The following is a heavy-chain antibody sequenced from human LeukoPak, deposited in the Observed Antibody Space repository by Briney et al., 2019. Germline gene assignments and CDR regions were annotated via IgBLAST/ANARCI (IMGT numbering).Heavy chain of an antibody. J-gene: IGHJ4*02. Sequence: GESLKISCKGSGYSFTSYWISWVRQMPGKGLEWMGRIDPSDSYTNYSPSFQGHVTISADKSISTAYLQWSSLKASDTAVYYCATTTRSYPIAAAGTGTIFGYWGQGTLVTVSS. CDR3: ATTTRSYPIAAAGTGTIFGY. CDR1: GYSFTSYW. D-gene: IGHD6-13*01. V-gene: IGHV5-10-1*01. CDR2: IDPSDSYT.